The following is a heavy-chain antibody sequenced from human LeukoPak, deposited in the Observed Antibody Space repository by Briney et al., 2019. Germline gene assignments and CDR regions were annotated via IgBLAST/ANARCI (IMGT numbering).Heavy chain of an antibody. D-gene: IGHD3-3*01. CDR3: VRLLDVDY. J-gene: IGHJ4*02. Sequence: GGPLRLSCAASGFTFSNYWMHWVRQAPGKALVWVSRINKDGGITDYADSVKGRFTISRDNAKNTLYLQMNSLRVEDTAVYYCVRLLDVDYWGQGTLVTVSS. CDR2: INKDGGIT. V-gene: IGHV3-74*01. CDR1: GFTFSNYW.